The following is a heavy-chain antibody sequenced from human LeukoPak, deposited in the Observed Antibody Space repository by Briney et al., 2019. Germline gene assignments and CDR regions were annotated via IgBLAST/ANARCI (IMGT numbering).Heavy chain of an antibody. V-gene: IGHV3-33*07. D-gene: IGHD1-26*01. CDR1: GFTFSSHG. CDR3: TRLTGVGSYQHLDY. J-gene: IGHJ4*02. CDR2: IWFDGSKE. Sequence: GTSLRLSCAASGFTFSSHGMYWVRQAPDKGLEWGAVIWFDGSKEYYTDSVKGRFTISRDNSKNTLWLQMNSLRAEDTAVYYCTRLTGVGSYQHLDYWGQGTLVTVSS.